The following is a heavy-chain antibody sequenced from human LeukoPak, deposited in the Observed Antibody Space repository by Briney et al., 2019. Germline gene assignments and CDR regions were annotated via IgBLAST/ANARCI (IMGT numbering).Heavy chain of an antibody. D-gene: IGHD2-21*02. CDR3: ARVYCGGDCYSRPNAFDI. V-gene: IGHV4-4*02. J-gene: IGHJ3*02. CDR1: GGSISSSNW. CDR2: IYHSGST. Sequence: SETLSLTCAVSGGSISSSNWWSWVRQPPGKGLEWIGEIYHSGSTSYNPSLKSRVTISVDKSKNQFSLKLSSVTAADTAVYYCARVYCGGDCYSRPNAFDIWGQGTMVTVSS.